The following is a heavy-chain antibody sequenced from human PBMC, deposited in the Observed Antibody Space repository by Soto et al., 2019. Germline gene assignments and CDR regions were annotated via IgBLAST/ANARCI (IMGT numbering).Heavy chain of an antibody. J-gene: IGHJ4*02. CDR2: ISGSGGST. CDR3: AKVQYSSSAAGDY. CDR1: RFTFSSYA. V-gene: IGHV3-23*01. Sequence: PGGSLRLSCAASRFTFSSYAMSWVRQAPGKGLEWVSAISGSGGSTYYADSVKGRFTISRDNSKNTLYLQMNSLRAEDTAVYYCAKVQYSSSAAGDYWGQGTLVTVSS. D-gene: IGHD6-13*01.